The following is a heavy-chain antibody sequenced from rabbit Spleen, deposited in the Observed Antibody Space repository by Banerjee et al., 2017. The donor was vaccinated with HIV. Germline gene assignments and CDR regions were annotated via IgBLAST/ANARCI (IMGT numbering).Heavy chain of an antibody. CDR1: GFSFISGYY. Sequence: QSLEESGGDLVKPGTSLTLTCTASGFSFISGYYMCWVRQAPGKGLGWIACIAAGSGDTTYYANWAKGRFTISKTSSTTVTLQMTSLTAADTATYFCARDLDDIIGWNFGWWGPGTLVTVS. CDR2: IAAGSGDTT. V-gene: IGHV1S40*01. D-gene: IGHD4-1*01. CDR3: ARDLDDIIGWNFGW. J-gene: IGHJ4*01.